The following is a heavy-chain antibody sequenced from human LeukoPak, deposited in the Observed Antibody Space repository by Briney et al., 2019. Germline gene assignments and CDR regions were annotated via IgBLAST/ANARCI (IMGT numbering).Heavy chain of an antibody. CDR1: GFNFANHA. CDR3: AKRPNCSSTSCYGANWFDP. V-gene: IGHV3-23*01. J-gene: IGHJ5*02. D-gene: IGHD2-2*01. Sequence: GGSLRLSCAASGFNFANHAMSWVRQTPGKGLEWVSAISGGGDITYYANSVTGRFTISRDNSKNTLYLQMNSLRAEDTAVYYCAKRPNCSSTSCYGANWFDPWGQGTLVTVSS. CDR2: ISGGGDIT.